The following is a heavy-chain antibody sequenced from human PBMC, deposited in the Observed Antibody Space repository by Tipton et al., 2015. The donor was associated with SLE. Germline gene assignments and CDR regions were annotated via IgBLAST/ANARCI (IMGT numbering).Heavy chain of an antibody. J-gene: IGHJ4*02. D-gene: IGHD3-10*01. Sequence: SLRLSCAASGFTFDDYTMHWVRQAPGKGLEWVSLISWDGGSTYYADSVKGRFTISRDNAKNSLYLQMNSLRAEDTAVYYCARDDDYYGSYWGQGTLVTVSS. CDR1: GFTFDDYT. V-gene: IGHV3-43*01. CDR3: ARDDDYYGSY. CDR2: ISWDGGST.